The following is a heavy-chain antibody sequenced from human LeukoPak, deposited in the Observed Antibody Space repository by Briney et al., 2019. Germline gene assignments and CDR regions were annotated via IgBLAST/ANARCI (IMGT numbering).Heavy chain of an antibody. J-gene: IGHJ4*02. D-gene: IGHD5-24*01. CDR2: IYYSGST. CDR3: ARAYAGYTFDY. Sequence: PSETLSLTCTVSGGAISSYYWSWIRQPPGKGLEWIGYIYYSGSTNYNPSLNSRVTISVDTSKNQFSLKLSSVTAADTAVYYCARAYAGYTFDYWGQGTLVTVSS. V-gene: IGHV4-59*01. CDR1: GGAISSYY.